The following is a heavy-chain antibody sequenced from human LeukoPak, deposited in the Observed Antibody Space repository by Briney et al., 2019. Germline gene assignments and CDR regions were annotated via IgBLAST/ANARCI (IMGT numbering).Heavy chain of an antibody. D-gene: IGHD1-1*01. J-gene: IGHJ4*02. CDR2: IYYSGST. Sequence: SEALSLTCTVSGYSISSLYWSWIRQPPGKGLEWIGYIYYSGSTTYNPSLKSRVTMSVDTSKNQFSLKLTSVTAADTAVYYCARVNINNWHSCDYWGQGTLVTVSS. CDR3: ARVNINNWHSCDY. CDR1: GYSISSLY. V-gene: IGHV4-59*01.